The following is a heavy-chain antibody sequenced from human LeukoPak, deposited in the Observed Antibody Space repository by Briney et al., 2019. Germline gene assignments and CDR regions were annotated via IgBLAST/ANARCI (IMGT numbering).Heavy chain of an antibody. V-gene: IGHV3-21*01. Sequence: GGSLRLSCAASGFTFSSYSMNWVRQARGKGVEWGSSISSSSSYIYYADSVKGRFNISREKDKNSMYVQMNRLRAEETAVYYCARDRRGVLPAIPAEYFQHWGQGTLVTVSS. D-gene: IGHD2-21*02. J-gene: IGHJ1*01. CDR3: ARDRRGVLPAIPAEYFQH. CDR2: ISSSSSYI. CDR1: GFTFSSYS.